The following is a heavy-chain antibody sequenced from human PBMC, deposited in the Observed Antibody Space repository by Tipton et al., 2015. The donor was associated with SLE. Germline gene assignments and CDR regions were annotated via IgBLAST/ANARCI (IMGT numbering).Heavy chain of an antibody. CDR2: IYYSGST. D-gene: IGHD2-15*01. V-gene: IGHV4-59*01. Sequence: TLSLTCTVSGGSIRSYYWSWVRQPAGKGLEWIGYIYYSGSTNSNPSLKSRVTISVDTSKNQFSLKLSSVPAADTVVYYCARDRGGGPTPDAFDIWCQVTMVAVSS. CDR1: GGSIRSYY. J-gene: IGHJ3*02. CDR3: ARDRGGGPTPDAFDI.